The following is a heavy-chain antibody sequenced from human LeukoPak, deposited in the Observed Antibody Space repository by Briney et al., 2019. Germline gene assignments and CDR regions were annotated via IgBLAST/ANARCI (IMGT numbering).Heavy chain of an antibody. V-gene: IGHV4-59*01. CDR3: AREGAAGTSVDYFDY. D-gene: IGHD6-13*01. CDR2: IYYSGST. Sequence: PSETLSLTCSVSGGSISSYYWSWIRQPPGKGLEWIGYIYYSGSTNYNPSLKSRVTISVDTSKNQFSLKLSSVTAADTAVYYCAREGAAGTSVDYFDYWGQGTLVTVSS. J-gene: IGHJ4*02. CDR1: GGSISSYY.